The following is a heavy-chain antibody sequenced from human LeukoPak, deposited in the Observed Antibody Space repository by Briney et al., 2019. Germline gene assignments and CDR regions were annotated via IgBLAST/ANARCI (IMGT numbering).Heavy chain of an antibody. D-gene: IGHD3-22*01. J-gene: IGHJ4*02. V-gene: IGHV3-9*03. CDR1: GFSFDDYA. CDR3: VRESGSYYFDY. CDR2: ITGNGGTI. Sequence: AGGSLRLSCAASGFSFDDYAKHWVRQPPGKGLEWVSGITGNGGTIAYADSVKGRFTVSRDNAKSSLYLQMSSLRAEDMALYYCVRESGSYYFDYWGQGTLVTVSS.